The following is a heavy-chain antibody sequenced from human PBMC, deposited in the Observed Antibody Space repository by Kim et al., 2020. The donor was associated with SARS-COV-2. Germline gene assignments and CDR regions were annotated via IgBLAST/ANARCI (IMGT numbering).Heavy chain of an antibody. CDR2: IHPCDSDT. Sequence: GESLKISCKGSGYSFVTYWIGWVRQMPGKGLEWMGIIHPCDSDTSYSPPFQRHVTIPADKSISIAYLQWPTQKVWDSAMYQCARLEGWRVPFDIWGHRTM. CDR3: ARLEGWRVPFDI. J-gene: IGHJ3*02. V-gene: IGHV5-51*01. CDR1: GYSFVTYW.